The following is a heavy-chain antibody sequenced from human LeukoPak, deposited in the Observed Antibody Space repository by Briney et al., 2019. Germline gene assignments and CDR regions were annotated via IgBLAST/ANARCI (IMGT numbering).Heavy chain of an antibody. CDR1: GASFGSGGYY. J-gene: IGHJ4*02. CDR2: IFYSGST. V-gene: IGHV4-31*03. D-gene: IGHD4-17*01. Sequence: SETLSLTCTVSGASFGSGGYYWGWIRQHPGKGLEWIGCIFYSGSTFYNPSLKSRVTISVDTSKNQFSLTLSSVTAADTAVYYCARALTTTGGDYWGQGTLVTVYS. CDR3: ARALTTTGGDY.